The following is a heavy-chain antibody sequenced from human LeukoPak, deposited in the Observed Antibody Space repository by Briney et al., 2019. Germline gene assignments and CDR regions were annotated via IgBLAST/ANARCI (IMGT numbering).Heavy chain of an antibody. CDR1: GFNFRAYW. CDR2: LNQDADRE. J-gene: IGHJ4*02. Sequence: GGSLRLSCAASGFNFRAYWMSWARQAPGKGLEWVASLNQDADREYYVDSVKGRFTISRDNAKNSLYLLMDSLRVEDTAVYYCARATTASARDHWGQGTLVTVSS. V-gene: IGHV3-7*01. CDR3: ARATTASARDH. D-gene: IGHD1-14*01.